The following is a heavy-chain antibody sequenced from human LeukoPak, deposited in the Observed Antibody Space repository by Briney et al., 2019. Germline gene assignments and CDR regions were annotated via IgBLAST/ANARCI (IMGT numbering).Heavy chain of an antibody. CDR2: INPSGGST. J-gene: IGHJ4*02. CDR1: GYTFTSYY. D-gene: IGHD3-10*01. Sequence: GASVKVSCTASGYTFTSYYMHWVRQAPGQGLEGMGIINPSGGSTSYAQKFQGRVTMTRDTSTSTVYMELSSLRSEDTAVYYCASGVSYGPFDYWGQGTLVTVSS. V-gene: IGHV1-46*01. CDR3: ASGVSYGPFDY.